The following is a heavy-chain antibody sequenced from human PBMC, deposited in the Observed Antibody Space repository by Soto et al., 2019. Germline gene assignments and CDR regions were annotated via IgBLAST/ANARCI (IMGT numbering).Heavy chain of an antibody. CDR1: GFTFSSYA. D-gene: IGHD6-19*01. CDR3: VKPLPYSSGWYNYDAFDI. V-gene: IGHV3-64D*08. J-gene: IGHJ3*02. CDR2: ISSNGGST. Sequence: GGSLRLSCSASGFTFSSYAMHWVRQAPGKGLEYVSAISSNGGSTYYADSVKGRFTISRDNSKNTLYLQMSSLRAEDTAVYYCVKPLPYSSGWYNYDAFDIWGQGTMVTVSS.